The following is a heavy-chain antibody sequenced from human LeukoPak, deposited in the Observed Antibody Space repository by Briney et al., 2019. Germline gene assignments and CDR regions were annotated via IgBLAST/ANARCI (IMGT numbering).Heavy chain of an antibody. Sequence: GGSLRLSCAASGFTFSAYGIHWVRQPPGKGLEWVALIRGDDSDTSYADPVKGRFTISRDNSKNTVYLQVNSLRAEDTGVYYCAKDDKWALWFGDLRHWGQGVLVTVSS. V-gene: IGHV3-30*02. CDR3: AKDDKWALWFGDLRH. CDR1: GFTFSAYG. J-gene: IGHJ4*02. CDR2: IRGDDSDT. D-gene: IGHD3-10*01.